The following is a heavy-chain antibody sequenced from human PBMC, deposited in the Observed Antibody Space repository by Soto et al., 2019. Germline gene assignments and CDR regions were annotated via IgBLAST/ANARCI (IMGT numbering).Heavy chain of an antibody. CDR3: AKDSDYDFWSGRRPFDY. D-gene: IGHD3-3*01. V-gene: IGHV3-23*01. J-gene: IGHJ4*02. CDR2: ISGSGGGT. CDR1: GFTFSSYA. Sequence: GGSLRLSCAASGFTFSSYAMSWVRQAPGKGLEWVSAISGSGGGTYYADSVKGRCTISRDNSKNTLYLQMNSLRAEDTAVYYCAKDSDYDFWSGRRPFDYWGQGTLVTVSS.